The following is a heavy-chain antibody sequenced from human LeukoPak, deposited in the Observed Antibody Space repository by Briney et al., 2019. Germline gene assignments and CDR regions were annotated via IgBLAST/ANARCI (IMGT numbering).Heavy chain of an antibody. Sequence: GGSLRLSCAASGFTFSSYAMSWVRQAPGKGREWVSAISGSGGSTYYADSVKGRFTISRDNSKNTLYLQMNSLRAEDTAVYYCAKDDCSGGSCYPYYFDYWGQGTLVTVSS. CDR3: AKDDCSGGSCYPYYFDY. CDR2: ISGSGGST. V-gene: IGHV3-23*01. J-gene: IGHJ4*02. D-gene: IGHD2-15*01. CDR1: GFTFSSYA.